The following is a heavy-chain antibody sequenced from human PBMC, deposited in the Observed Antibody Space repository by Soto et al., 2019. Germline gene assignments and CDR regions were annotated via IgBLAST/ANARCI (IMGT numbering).Heavy chain of an antibody. V-gene: IGHV3-23*01. J-gene: IGHJ6*02. CDR2: ISGSGDGT. Sequence: QRLSCAASGFSVSDYAMSWVRQAPGKGLEWVSSISGSGDGTYYGDSVKGRFTLSRDTSQKTLYLQMNNLRGEDTAVYFCTKSRRSVLMVYGFGGMDVWGRGTTVTVSS. CDR1: GFSVSDYA. CDR3: TKSRRSVLMVYGFGGMDV. D-gene: IGHD2-8*01.